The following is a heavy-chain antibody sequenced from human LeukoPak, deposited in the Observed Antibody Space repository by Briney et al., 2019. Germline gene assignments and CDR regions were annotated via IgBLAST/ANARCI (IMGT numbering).Heavy chain of an antibody. Sequence: GGSLRLSCAASGFSFSNAWMSWVRQAPGKVVELVGRIKSKIDGGTIDYAAPVKGRFTISRDDSKNTLYLQMNSLKTEDIAVYYCTTDPTTVSNNWFDPWGQGTLVTVSS. CDR2: IKSKIDGGTI. J-gene: IGHJ5*02. CDR1: GFSFSNAW. CDR3: TTDPTTVSNNWFDP. D-gene: IGHD4-17*01. V-gene: IGHV3-15*01.